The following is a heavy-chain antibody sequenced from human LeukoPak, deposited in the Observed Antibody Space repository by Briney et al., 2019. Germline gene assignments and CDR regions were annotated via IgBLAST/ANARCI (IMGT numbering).Heavy chain of an antibody. D-gene: IGHD4-17*01. CDR1: GYTFTSYD. CDR2: INPNSGGT. V-gene: IGHV1-2*06. CDR3: ARAGNDYGTPGDY. Sequence: ASVKVSCKASGYTFTSYDINWVRQATGQGLEWMGRINPNSGGTNYAQKFQGRVTMTRDTSIITAYMELSRLRSDDTAVYYCARAGNDYGTPGDYWGQGTLVTVSS. J-gene: IGHJ4*02.